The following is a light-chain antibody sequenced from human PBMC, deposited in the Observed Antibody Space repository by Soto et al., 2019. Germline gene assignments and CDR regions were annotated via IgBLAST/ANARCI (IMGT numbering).Light chain of an antibody. CDR3: QKFNTAPLT. V-gene: IGKV1-27*01. CDR2: SAS. J-gene: IGKJ5*01. Sequence: DIQMTQSPSSLSASVGDRVTITCRASQDISVYLAWYQRKPGKVPKLLIYSASTLQSGVPSRFSGSGSGTDFTLTISSLQPEDVATYFCQKFNTAPLTFVQGTRLEIK. CDR1: QDISVY.